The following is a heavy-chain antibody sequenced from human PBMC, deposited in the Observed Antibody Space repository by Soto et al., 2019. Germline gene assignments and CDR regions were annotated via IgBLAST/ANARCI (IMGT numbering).Heavy chain of an antibody. D-gene: IGHD2-15*01. CDR3: ARDSIVVVVAATGCDAFDI. V-gene: IGHV3-21*01. CDR2: ISSSSSYI. CDR1: GFTFSSYS. J-gene: IGHJ3*02. Sequence: PGGSLRLSCAASGFTFSSYSMNWVRQAPGKGLEWVSSISSSSSYIYYADSVKGRFTISRDNAKNSLYLQMNSLRAEDTAVYYCARDSIVVVVAATGCDAFDIWGQGTMVTVSS.